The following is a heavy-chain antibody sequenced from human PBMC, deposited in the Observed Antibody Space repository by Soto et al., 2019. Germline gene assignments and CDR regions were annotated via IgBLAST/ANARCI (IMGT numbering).Heavy chain of an antibody. CDR1: GFTFSSYW. Sequence: PGGSLRLSCAASGFTFSSYWMYWVRQAPGKGLVWVSRTNSDGSDTTYADSVKGRFTISRDNAKNTLYLQMNSLRAEDTAVYYCASGGSSLNFDSWGQGTLVTVSS. J-gene: IGHJ4*02. D-gene: IGHD6-6*01. CDR2: TNSDGSDT. V-gene: IGHV3-74*01. CDR3: ASGGSSLNFDS.